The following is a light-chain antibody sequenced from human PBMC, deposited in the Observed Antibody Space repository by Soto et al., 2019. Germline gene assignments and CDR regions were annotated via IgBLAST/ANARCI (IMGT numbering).Light chain of an antibody. CDR3: QQYEAVVT. V-gene: IGKV3-20*01. Sequence: EIVLTQSPGTLSLSPGETATLSCRASQSVSSTYLAWYQQKPGQAPGLLLYGASNRVSGIPDRFAGSGSGTDFTLTISRLEPEDVAVYYCQQYEAVVTFGQGTKVDIK. CDR1: QSVSSTY. J-gene: IGKJ1*01. CDR2: GAS.